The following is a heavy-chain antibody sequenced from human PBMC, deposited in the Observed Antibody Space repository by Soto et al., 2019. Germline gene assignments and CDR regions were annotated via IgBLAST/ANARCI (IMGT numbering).Heavy chain of an antibody. Sequence: EVQLLESGGGLVQPGGSLRLSCVTSGFTFNNFAMSWVRQAPGKGLEWVSSITKNSDRTYYAASVKGRFTISRDNSRNAVFLQLNSLGEEDTALYYCAEGGFYDGFDYWGQGTLVTVSS. V-gene: IGHV3-23*01. D-gene: IGHD5-12*01. CDR1: GFTFNNFA. CDR2: ITKNSDRT. J-gene: IGHJ4*02. CDR3: AEGGFYDGFDY.